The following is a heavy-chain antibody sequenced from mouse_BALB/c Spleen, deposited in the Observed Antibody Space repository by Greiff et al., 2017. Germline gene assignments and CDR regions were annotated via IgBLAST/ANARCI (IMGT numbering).Heavy chain of an antibody. CDR3: ARGGSSYAMDY. V-gene: IGHV14-3*02. CDR2: IDPANGNT. D-gene: IGHD1-1*01. CDR1: GFNIKDTY. J-gene: IGHJ4*01. Sequence: EVKLMESGAELVKPGASVKLSCTASGFNIKDTYMHWVKQRPEQGLEWIGRIDPANGNTKYDPKFQGKATITADTSSNTAYLQRSSLTSEDTAVYYCARGGSSYAMDYWGEGTSVTVSS.